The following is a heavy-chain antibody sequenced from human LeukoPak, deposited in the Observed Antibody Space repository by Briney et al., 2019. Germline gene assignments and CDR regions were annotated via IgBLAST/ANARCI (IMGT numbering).Heavy chain of an antibody. Sequence: PGGSLRLSWVVSGFTFNNYGMHWVRQAPGKGLEWVAFIRYDGGNTDCADSVKGRFTISRDNSKNTLYLQMNSLRVEDTAVYYCAKDSLFLEWSEQGWFDPWGQGTLVTVSS. V-gene: IGHV3-30*02. J-gene: IGHJ5*02. CDR1: GFTFNNYG. CDR3: AKDSLFLEWSEQGWFDP. D-gene: IGHD3-3*01. CDR2: IRYDGGNT.